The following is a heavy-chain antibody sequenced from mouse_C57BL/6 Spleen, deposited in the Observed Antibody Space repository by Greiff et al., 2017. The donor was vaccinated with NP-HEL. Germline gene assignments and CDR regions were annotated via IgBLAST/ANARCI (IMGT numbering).Heavy chain of an antibody. Sequence: DVKLVESGGGLVKPGGSLKLSCAASGFTFSDYGMHWVRQAPEKGLEWVAYISSGSSTIYYADTVKGRFTISRDNAKNTLFLQMTSLRSEDTAMYYCARGGYYSNFVFDYWGQGTTLTVSS. V-gene: IGHV5-17*01. CDR1: GFTFSDYG. CDR2: ISSGSSTI. J-gene: IGHJ2*01. CDR3: ARGGYYSNFVFDY. D-gene: IGHD2-5*01.